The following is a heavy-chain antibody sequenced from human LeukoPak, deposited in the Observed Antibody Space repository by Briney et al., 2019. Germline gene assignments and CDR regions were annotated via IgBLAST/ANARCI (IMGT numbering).Heavy chain of an antibody. V-gene: IGHV1-8*01. CDR1: GYTFTSYD. Sequence: ASVKVSCKASGYTFTSYDINWVRQATGQGLEWMGWMNPNSGNTGYAQKFQGRVTMTRNTSISTAYMDLSSLRSEDTAVYYCARGGTGSNWFDPWGQGTLVTVSS. CDR3: ARGGTGSNWFDP. D-gene: IGHD1-14*01. J-gene: IGHJ5*02. CDR2: MNPNSGNT.